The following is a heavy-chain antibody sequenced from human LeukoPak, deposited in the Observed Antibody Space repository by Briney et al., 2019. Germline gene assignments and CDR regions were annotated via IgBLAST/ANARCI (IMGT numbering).Heavy chain of an antibody. D-gene: IGHD3-9*01. CDR2: IFYSGGT. V-gene: IGHV4-59*01. CDR3: ARVTYDILTGYSIFDY. Sequence: PSETLSLTCIVSGASLSTYYGTWIRQPPGKGLEWIGYIFYSGGTNYNSSLKSRVTLSIDTSKNQFSLELTSVTAADTAVYYCARVTYDILTGYSIFDYWGQGTLVTVSS. CDR1: GASLSTYY. J-gene: IGHJ4*02.